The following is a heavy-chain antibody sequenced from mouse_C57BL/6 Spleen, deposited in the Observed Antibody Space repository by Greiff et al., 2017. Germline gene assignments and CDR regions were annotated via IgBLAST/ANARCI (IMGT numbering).Heavy chain of an antibody. CDR3: TRHGSSPYYFDY. CDR2: IDPETGGT. V-gene: IGHV1-15*01. J-gene: IGHJ2*01. Sequence: QVQLQQSGAELVRPGASVTLSCKASGYTFTDYEMHWVKQTPVHGLEWIGAIDPETGGTAYNQKFKGKAILTADKSSSTAYMELRSLTSEDSAVYYCTRHGSSPYYFDYWGQGTTLTVSS. CDR1: GYTFTDYE. D-gene: IGHD1-1*01.